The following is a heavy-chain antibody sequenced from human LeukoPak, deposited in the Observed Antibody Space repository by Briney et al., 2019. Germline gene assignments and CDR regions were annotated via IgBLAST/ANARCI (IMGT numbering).Heavy chain of an antibody. D-gene: IGHD3-10*01. CDR3: ARGGWFGELGNYFAY. V-gene: IGHV5-51*01. CDR1: GYSFTSYW. J-gene: IGHJ4*02. CDR2: IYPGDSDT. Sequence: RGESLKISCKGSGYSFTSYWIGWVRQMPGKGLEWMGIIYPGDSDTRYSPSFQGQVTISADKSISTAYLQWSSLKASDTAMYYCARGGWFGELGNYFAYWGQGTLVTVSS.